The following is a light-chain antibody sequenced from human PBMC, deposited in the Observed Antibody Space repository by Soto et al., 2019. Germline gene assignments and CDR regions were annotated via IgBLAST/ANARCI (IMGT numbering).Light chain of an antibody. CDR3: QQRTNWPYT. CDR1: QSVSSY. Sequence: EIVLTQSPATLSLSPGERATLSCRASQSVSSYLAWYQQKPGQAPRLLIYDTFNRATAIPARFSGSGSGTDFTLTISSLEPDDFAVYYCQQRTNWPYTFGQRTKLEIK. J-gene: IGKJ2*01. V-gene: IGKV3-11*01. CDR2: DTF.